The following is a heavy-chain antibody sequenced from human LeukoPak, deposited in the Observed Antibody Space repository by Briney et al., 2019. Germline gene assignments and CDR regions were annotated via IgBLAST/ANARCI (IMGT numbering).Heavy chain of an antibody. J-gene: IGHJ5*02. V-gene: IGHV3-23*01. D-gene: IGHD5-12*01. Sequence: GGSLRLSCTASGFTFSNYAMSWVRQAPGKGLEWVSAISGSGDSTYYADSVKGRFTISRDNLKNTLYLQTYSLRAEDTAVYYYAKEDIVARKFDPWGQGTLVTVSS. CDR3: AKEDIVARKFDP. CDR2: ISGSGDST. CDR1: GFTFSNYA.